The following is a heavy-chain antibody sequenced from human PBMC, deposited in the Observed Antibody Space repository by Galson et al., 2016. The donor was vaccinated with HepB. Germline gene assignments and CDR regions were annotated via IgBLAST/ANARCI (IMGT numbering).Heavy chain of an antibody. J-gene: IGHJ4*02. V-gene: IGHV3-11*01. Sequence: SLRLSCAASGFTFSDYYMSWIRQAPGKGLEWVSYISSSGSTIYYADSVKGRFTISRDNAKNSLYLQMNSLRAEDTAVYYCARDNGDFWSGYTDGRFDYWGQGTLVTVSS. CDR3: ARDNGDFWSGYTDGRFDY. CDR1: GFTFSDYY. D-gene: IGHD3-3*01. CDR2: ISSSGSTI.